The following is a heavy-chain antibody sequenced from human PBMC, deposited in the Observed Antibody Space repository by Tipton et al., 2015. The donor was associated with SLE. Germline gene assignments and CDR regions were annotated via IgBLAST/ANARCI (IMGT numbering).Heavy chain of an antibody. D-gene: IGHD3-10*01. V-gene: IGHV4-4*07. CDR1: GVSISSYS. CDR3: ARVDYYGSGAFDY. J-gene: IGHJ4*02. Sequence: TLSLTCTVSGVSISSYSWSWIRQPAGKGLEWIGHIYTSGSTNYNPSLKSRVTISVDTSKKQFSLKLSSVTAADTAVYYCARVDYYGSGAFDYWGQGTLVTVSS. CDR2: IYTSGST.